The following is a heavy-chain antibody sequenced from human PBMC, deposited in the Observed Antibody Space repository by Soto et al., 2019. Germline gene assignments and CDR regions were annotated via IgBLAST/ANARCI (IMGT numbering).Heavy chain of an antibody. V-gene: IGHV3-23*01. Sequence: RLSCAASGFPFGENAMSWVRQAPGKGLEWVSGISDSGATTYYADSVRGRFTISRDNSKNTLYLQMKSLRAEDSASYYCAKEDTSSGSLDYWGQGALVTVSS. J-gene: IGHJ4*02. D-gene: IGHD6-19*01. CDR2: ISDSGATT. CDR3: AKEDTSSGSLDY. CDR1: GFPFGENA.